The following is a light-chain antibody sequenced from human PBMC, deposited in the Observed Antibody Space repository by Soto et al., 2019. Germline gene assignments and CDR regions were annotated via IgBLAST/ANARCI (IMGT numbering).Light chain of an antibody. CDR3: QSYDNNSSGGV. J-gene: IGLJ3*02. Sequence: QPVLTQPPSVSGAPGQRVTISCTGSSSNLGANYHVHWYQQLPGRAPKLLIYGSTNRPSGVPDRISGSKSGTSASLAITGLQAEDEADYYCQSYDNNSSGGVFGGGTKLTVL. V-gene: IGLV1-40*01. CDR2: GST. CDR1: SSNLGANYH.